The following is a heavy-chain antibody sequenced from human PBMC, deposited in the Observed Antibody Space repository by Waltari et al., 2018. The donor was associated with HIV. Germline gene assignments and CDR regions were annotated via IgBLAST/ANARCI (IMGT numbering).Heavy chain of an antibody. J-gene: IGHJ4*02. CDR2: IKSNTDGGTT. CDR3: TTVGGGTRDY. V-gene: IGHV3-15*01. Sequence: EVLMVESGGGLGKPGGSLRLSCAASGFTFSDAWMSWVRQAPGKGLEWVGRIKSNTDGGTTDYAAPVKGRFTISRDDSKTTLYLEMNSLKTEDTAMYYCTTVGGGTRDYWGQGTLITVSS. CDR1: GFTFSDAW. D-gene: IGHD3-16*01.